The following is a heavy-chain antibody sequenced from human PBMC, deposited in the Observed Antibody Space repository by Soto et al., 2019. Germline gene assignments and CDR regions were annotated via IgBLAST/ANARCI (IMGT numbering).Heavy chain of an antibody. Sequence: PGESLKISCKGSGYSFSSHWIAWVRQMPGRGLEWMGIIYPGDSDTRYSPSFQGQVSISADKSISTAYLQWSSLKASDTAMYYCSRPRTSNFYGPFEYWGQGVLVPVSS. D-gene: IGHD1-1*01. CDR2: IYPGDSDT. CDR1: GYSFSSHW. J-gene: IGHJ4*02. CDR3: SRPRTSNFYGPFEY. V-gene: IGHV5-51*01.